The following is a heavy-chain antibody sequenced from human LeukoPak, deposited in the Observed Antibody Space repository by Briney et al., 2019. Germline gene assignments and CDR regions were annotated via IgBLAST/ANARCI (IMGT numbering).Heavy chain of an antibody. CDR1: GVTFSSYA. V-gene: IGHV3-23*01. CDR2: ISGSGGST. D-gene: IGHD6-19*01. Sequence: GGSLRLSCAAAGVTFSSYAMSLVRQAPGKGLEWVSAISGSGGSTYYADSVKGRFTISRDNSKNTLYLQMNSLRAEDAAVYYCAKDRQSSGWIGTYFDYWGQGTLVTVSS. J-gene: IGHJ4*02. CDR3: AKDRQSSGWIGTYFDY.